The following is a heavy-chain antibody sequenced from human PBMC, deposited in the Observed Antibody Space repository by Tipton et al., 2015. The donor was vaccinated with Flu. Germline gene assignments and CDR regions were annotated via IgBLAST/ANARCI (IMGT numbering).Heavy chain of an antibody. CDR1: GFIFSSYS. CDR3: ARETTGSGRYHDAFDI. Sequence: VQLVQSGGGLVKPGGSLRLSCAASGFIFSSYSLNWVRQAPGKGLEWVSSISSGPSYIYYADSVKGRFSISRDNAKNSLYLQMNSLRAEDTAVYYCARETTGSGRYHDAFDIWGQGKMVTVSS. J-gene: IGHJ3*02. D-gene: IGHD3-10*01. CDR2: ISSGPSYI. V-gene: IGHV3-21*01.